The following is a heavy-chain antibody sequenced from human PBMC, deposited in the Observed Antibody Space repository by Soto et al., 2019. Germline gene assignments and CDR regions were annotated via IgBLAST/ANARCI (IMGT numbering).Heavy chain of an antibody. D-gene: IGHD2-15*01. J-gene: IGHJ6*02. V-gene: IGHV1-69*13. CDR1: GGTFSSYA. Sequence: SVKVSCKASGGTFSSYAISWVRQAPGQGLEWMGGIIPIFGTANYAQKFQGRVTITADESTSTAYMELSSLRSEDTAVYYCAREVVVAATFLYGMDVWGQGTTVTVSS. CDR2: IIPIFGTA. CDR3: AREVVVAATFLYGMDV.